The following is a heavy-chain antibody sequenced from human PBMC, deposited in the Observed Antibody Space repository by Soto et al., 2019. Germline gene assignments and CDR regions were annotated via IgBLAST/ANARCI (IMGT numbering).Heavy chain of an antibody. Sequence: GASVKVSCKASGYTFTSYGSGWVRQAPGQGLEWMGWISAYNGNTNYAQKLQGRVTMTTDTSTSTAYMELRSLRSDDTAVYYCAREILAAAGTTAIDYWGQATLVTVSS. V-gene: IGHV1-18*01. CDR2: ISAYNGNT. CDR1: GYTFTSYG. D-gene: IGHD6-13*01. J-gene: IGHJ4*02. CDR3: AREILAAAGTTAIDY.